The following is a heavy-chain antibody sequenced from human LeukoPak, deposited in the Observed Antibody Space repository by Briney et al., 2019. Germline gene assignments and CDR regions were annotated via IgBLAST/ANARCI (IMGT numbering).Heavy chain of an antibody. CDR1: GYTFTGYY. CDR2: INPNSGGT. J-gene: IGHJ4*02. V-gene: IGHV1-2*02. CDR3: ARVPANTATTNFDH. Sequence: ASVKVSCKAFGYTFTGYYIHWVRQAPGQGLERMGWINPNSGGTNYAQKFQGRVTMTRDTSISTAYMELSRLRSDDTAVYYCARVPANTATTNFDHWGQGTLVTVSS. D-gene: IGHD4-17*01.